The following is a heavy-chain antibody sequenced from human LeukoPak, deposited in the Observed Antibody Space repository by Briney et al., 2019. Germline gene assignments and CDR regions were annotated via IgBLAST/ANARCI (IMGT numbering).Heavy chain of an antibody. CDR1: GGTFSSYA. Sequence: SVKVSCKASGGTFSSYAISWVRQAPGQGLEWMGGIIPIFGTANYAQKFQGRVTITADESTSTAYMELSSLRSEDTAVYYCARGTTQTYYYDSSGYYVFDYWGQGTLVTVPS. CDR3: ARGTTQTYYYDSSGYYVFDY. D-gene: IGHD3-22*01. J-gene: IGHJ4*02. CDR2: IIPIFGTA. V-gene: IGHV1-69*13.